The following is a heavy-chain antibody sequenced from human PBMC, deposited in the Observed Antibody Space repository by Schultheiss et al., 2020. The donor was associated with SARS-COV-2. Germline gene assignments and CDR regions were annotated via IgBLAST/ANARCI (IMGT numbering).Heavy chain of an antibody. CDR2: FGTTPTFI. CDR3: ARSHYGDYADY. CDR1: GFTFSSYS. Sequence: SCAASGFTFSSYSMNWVRQAPGKGLEWLAYFGTTPTFIYYADSVKGRFTISRDNAKNTLYLQMNSLRAEDTAVYYCARSHYGDYADYWGQGTLVTVSS. V-gene: IGHV3-21*05. D-gene: IGHD4-17*01. J-gene: IGHJ4*02.